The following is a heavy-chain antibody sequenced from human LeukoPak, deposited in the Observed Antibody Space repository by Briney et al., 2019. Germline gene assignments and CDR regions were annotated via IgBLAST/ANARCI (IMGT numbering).Heavy chain of an antibody. J-gene: IGHJ4*02. CDR3: AKDLFWVTMMGIGDY. CDR2: ISYDGSNK. V-gene: IGHV3-30-3*01. D-gene: IGHD3-22*01. Sequence: PGRSLRLSCAASGFTFSSYAMHWVRQAPGKGLEWVAVISYDGSNKYYADSVKGRFTISRDNSKNTLYLQMNSLRAEDTAVYYCAKDLFWVTMMGIGDYWGQGTLVTVSS. CDR1: GFTFSSYA.